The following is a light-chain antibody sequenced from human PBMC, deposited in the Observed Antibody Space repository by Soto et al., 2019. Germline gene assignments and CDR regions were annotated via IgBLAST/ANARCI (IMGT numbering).Light chain of an antibody. Sequence: EIVMTQSPGTLSVSPGERATLSCRASQSVSSNLAWYQQKPGQAPRPLIYGASTRATGIPARFSGSGSGTEFTLTISSLQSEDFAVYYCQQYNNWPRTFGQGTKVE. CDR2: GAS. CDR1: QSVSSN. J-gene: IGKJ1*01. CDR3: QQYNNWPRT. V-gene: IGKV3-15*01.